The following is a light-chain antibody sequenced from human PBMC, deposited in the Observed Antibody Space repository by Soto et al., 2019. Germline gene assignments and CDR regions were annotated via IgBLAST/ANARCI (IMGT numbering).Light chain of an antibody. CDR2: GNS. Sequence: QAVVTQPPSVSGAPGQRVTISCTGSNSNIGAGYDVHWYQQLPGTAPKLLIYGNSNRPSGVPDRFSGSKSGTSASLAITGLQAEDEADYYCQSYDSSLSGSVFGGGTKLTVL. CDR1: NSNIGAGYD. J-gene: IGLJ2*01. V-gene: IGLV1-40*01. CDR3: QSYDSSLSGSV.